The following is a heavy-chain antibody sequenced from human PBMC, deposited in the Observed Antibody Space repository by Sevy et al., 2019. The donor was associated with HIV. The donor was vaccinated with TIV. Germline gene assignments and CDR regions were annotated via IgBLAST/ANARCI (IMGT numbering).Heavy chain of an antibody. CDR1: GFTFSSYA. V-gene: IGHV3-30-3*01. CDR2: ILYDGSNK. CDR3: ARDQGAIWLFDY. J-gene: IGHJ4*02. D-gene: IGHD5-12*01. Sequence: GGSLRLSCAASGFTFSSYAMHWVRQAPGKGLEWVEVILYDGSNKYYADSVKGRFTISRENSKNTLYLQMNSLRAEDTAVYYCARDQGAIWLFDYWGQGTLVTVSS.